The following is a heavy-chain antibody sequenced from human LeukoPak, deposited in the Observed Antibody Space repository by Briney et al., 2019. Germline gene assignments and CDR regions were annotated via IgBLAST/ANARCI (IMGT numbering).Heavy chain of an antibody. CDR3: ARGGLRFGGVMVAPGGDY. D-gene: IGHD3-16*02. CDR1: GYTFTGYY. Sequence: ASVKVSCKASGYTFTGYYMHWVRQAPGQGLEWMGWINPNSGGTNYAQKFQGRVTMTRATSISTAYMELSRLRSDDTAVYYCARGGLRFGGVMVAPGGDYWGQGTLVTVSS. CDR2: INPNSGGT. J-gene: IGHJ4*02. V-gene: IGHV1-2*02.